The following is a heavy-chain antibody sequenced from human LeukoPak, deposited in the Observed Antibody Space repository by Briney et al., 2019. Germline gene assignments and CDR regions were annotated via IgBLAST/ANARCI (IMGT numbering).Heavy chain of an antibody. Sequence: GGSLKISLQGSGYRLTSYWIGWVRPPPGKGLEGVGIIYPCDSDTRYSPSFQGQVTISADKAISTAYLQGRSLKASDNAMYYCARLAYCGGDCYSPSRDVWGQGTTVTVSS. V-gene: IGHV5-51*01. J-gene: IGHJ6*02. D-gene: IGHD2-21*02. CDR1: GYRLTSYW. CDR2: IYPCDSDT. CDR3: ARLAYCGGDCYSPSRDV.